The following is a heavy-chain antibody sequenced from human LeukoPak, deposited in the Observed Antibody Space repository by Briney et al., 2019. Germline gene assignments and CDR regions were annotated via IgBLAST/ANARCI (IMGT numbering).Heavy chain of an antibody. V-gene: IGHV3-15*01. D-gene: IGHD2-15*01. J-gene: IGHJ6*03. CDR3: TTDLSPVVVVAARNYYYMDV. Sequence: PGESLTLSCAPSGLTFSNAFMSWVRQAPGKGLEWVGRIKSKTEDGTTHYAAPVKGRFTISRDDSKNTLYMQMNSLKTEDTAVYYCTTDLSPVVVVAARNYYYMDVWGKGTTVTVSS. CDR2: IKSKTEDGTT. CDR1: GLTFSNAF.